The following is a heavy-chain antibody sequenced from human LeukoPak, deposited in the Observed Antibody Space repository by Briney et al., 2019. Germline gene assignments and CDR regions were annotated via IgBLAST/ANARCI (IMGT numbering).Heavy chain of an antibody. CDR1: GVSIASRGFS. V-gene: IGHV4-31*03. CDR3: ARDVLVTSSPDAFDI. CDR2: ISYSGDT. D-gene: IGHD2-21*02. J-gene: IGHJ3*02. Sequence: SQTLSLTCTVSGVSIASRGFSWTWIRQPPGKGLEWIGCISYSGDTYSKPSLKTRLTISVDASKNQFSLKLTSVTAADTAVYCCARDVLVTSSPDAFDIWGQGTMVTVSS.